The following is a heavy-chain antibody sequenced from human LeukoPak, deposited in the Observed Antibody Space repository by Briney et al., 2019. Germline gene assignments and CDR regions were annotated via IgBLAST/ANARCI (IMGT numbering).Heavy chain of an antibody. V-gene: IGHV4-34*01. CDR1: GGSFSDYY. CDR2: INHSGST. D-gene: IGHD3-22*01. J-gene: IGHJ4*02. Sequence: PSETLSLTCAVYGGSFSDYYWTWLRQPPGKGLEWIGEINHSGSTNYNPSLKSRVTLSADTSKSQFSLKVNSVTAADTAVYYCARVYDSRGSYLAYWGQGTLVTVSS. CDR3: ARVYDSRGSYLAY.